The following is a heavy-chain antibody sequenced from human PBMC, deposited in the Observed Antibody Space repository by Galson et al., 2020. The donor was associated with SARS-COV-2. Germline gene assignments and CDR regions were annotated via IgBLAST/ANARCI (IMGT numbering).Heavy chain of an antibody. V-gene: IGHV3-48*02. CDR3: AGWYIRF. D-gene: IGHD6-19*01. J-gene: IGHJ4*02. Sequence: GGSLRLSCAASGFTFSTSYMSWVHQAPGKGLAWLSYIGGSSDVIKYADSVKGRFTISRDNAKNLLYLQMNSLRDEDTAVYYCAGWYIRFWGQGTLVTVSS. CDR1: GFTFSTSY. CDR2: IGGSSDVI.